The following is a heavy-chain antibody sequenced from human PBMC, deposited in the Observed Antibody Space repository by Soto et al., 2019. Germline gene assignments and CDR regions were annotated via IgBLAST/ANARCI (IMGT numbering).Heavy chain of an antibody. V-gene: IGHV3-7*01. CDR2: IKKDGSEE. CDR1: GFVLSTYW. D-gene: IGHD6-6*01. J-gene: IGHJ4*02. CDR3: ATSSDTGYIFDF. Sequence: GGSLRLSCAASGFVLSTYWMSWVRQAPGKGLEWVANIKKDGSEEYYVDSVKGRFTISRDSAKNSLYLKMNNLRAEDTAVYYCATSSDTGYIFDFWGQGTLVTVSS.